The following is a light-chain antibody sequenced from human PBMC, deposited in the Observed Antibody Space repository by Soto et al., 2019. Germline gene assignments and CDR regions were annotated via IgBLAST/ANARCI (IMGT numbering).Light chain of an antibody. CDR3: QQSHNWYT. CDR2: GAS. V-gene: IGKV3-15*01. CDR1: QSVRTK. Sequence: EIVMTQSPDTLYVSPGEGATLSCRASQSVRTKLAWYQQKAGQAPRLLIYGASTRATGIPDRFSGSGSGTEFTLTINSLQSEDVAVYYCQQSHNWYTFGQGTKVDIK. J-gene: IGKJ2*01.